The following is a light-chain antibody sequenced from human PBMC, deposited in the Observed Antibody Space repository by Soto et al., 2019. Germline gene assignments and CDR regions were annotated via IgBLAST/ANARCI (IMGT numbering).Light chain of an antibody. CDR3: QQYNNWPRT. V-gene: IGKV3-11*01. Sequence: EIVLTQSPATLSLSPGERAILYCRTSQSISAYLAWYQQKPGLPPRLLIYDGSNRATGVPARFSGSGSGTDFTLTINSLQSEDFAVYYCQQYNNWPRTFGQGTKVDIK. J-gene: IGKJ1*01. CDR2: DGS. CDR1: QSISAY.